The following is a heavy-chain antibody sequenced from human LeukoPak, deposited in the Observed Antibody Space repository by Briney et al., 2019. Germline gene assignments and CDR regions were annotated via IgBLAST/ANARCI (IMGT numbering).Heavy chain of an antibody. CDR3: AKVIRSGRERLDY. CDR1: VFTFDVYA. Sequence: PGRSLRLSCAASVFTFDVYAMHWVRQAPGKGLEWVSLMSGDGGSTYYATSVKGRFTISRDNSKNSLYLQMNSLRTEDTALYYCAKVIRSGRERLDYWGQGTLVTVSS. V-gene: IGHV3-43*02. J-gene: IGHJ4*02. D-gene: IGHD1-26*01. CDR2: MSGDGGST.